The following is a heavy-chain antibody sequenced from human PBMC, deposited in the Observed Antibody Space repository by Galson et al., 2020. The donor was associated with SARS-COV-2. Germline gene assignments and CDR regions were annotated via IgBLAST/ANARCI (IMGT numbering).Heavy chain of an antibody. Sequence: SETLSLTCAVSGDSIFTNTWWSWVRQSPGKGPEWIGAIYYSGGTNYSPSLKSRSTLSIDTSKNQFSLKMTSVTATDTAVYYCVSLLGQGGGYYIESWGQGTLVTVSS. D-gene: IGHD3-16*01. J-gene: IGHJ4*02. CDR2: IYYSGGT. CDR1: GDSIFTNTW. CDR3: VSLLGQGGGYYIES. V-gene: IGHV4-4*02.